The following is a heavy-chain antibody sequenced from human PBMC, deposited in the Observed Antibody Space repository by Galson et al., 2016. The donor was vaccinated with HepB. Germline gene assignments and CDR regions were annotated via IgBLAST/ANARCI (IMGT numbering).Heavy chain of an antibody. CDR1: GASISSSSYY. J-gene: IGHJ4*02. V-gene: IGHV4-39*07. D-gene: IGHD3-3*02. Sequence: SETLSLTCTVSGASISSSSYYWGWIRQPPGKGLEWIASTSHSGSTTYYNPSLKSRVTISIDTSKNQFSLKLNSVTAADTAVYYCARVPASTRFDYWGQGTLVTVSS. CDR3: ARVPASTRFDY. CDR2: TSHSGSTT.